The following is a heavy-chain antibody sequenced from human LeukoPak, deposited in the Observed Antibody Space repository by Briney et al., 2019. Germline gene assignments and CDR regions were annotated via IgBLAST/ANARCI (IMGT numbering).Heavy chain of an antibody. Sequence: PSETLSLTCTVSGGSISSYYWSWIRQPPGKGLEWIGYIFYSGSTNYNPSLQSRVTISVDTSRNQFSLNLSSVTAADTAVYYCARGPTRQYFDSWGRGTLVTVSS. CDR3: ARGPTRQYFDS. J-gene: IGHJ4*02. D-gene: IGHD6-6*01. V-gene: IGHV4-59*01. CDR1: GGSISSYY. CDR2: IFYSGST.